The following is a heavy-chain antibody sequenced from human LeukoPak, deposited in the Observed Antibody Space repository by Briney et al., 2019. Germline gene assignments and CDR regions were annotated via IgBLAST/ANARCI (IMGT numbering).Heavy chain of an antibody. CDR1: GGSFSGYY. Sequence: PSETLSLTCAVYGGSFSGYYWSWIRQPPGKGLEWIGEINHSGSTNYNPSLKSRVTISVDTSKNQFSLKLSSVTAADTAVYYCARESVTGLGSLAYWGQGTLVTVSS. D-gene: IGHD5/OR15-5a*01. CDR2: INHSGST. J-gene: IGHJ4*02. V-gene: IGHV4-34*01. CDR3: ARESVTGLGSLAY.